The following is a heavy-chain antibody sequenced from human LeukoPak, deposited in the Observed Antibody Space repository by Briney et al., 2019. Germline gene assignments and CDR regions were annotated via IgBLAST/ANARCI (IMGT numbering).Heavy chain of an antibody. CDR2: ISAYNSYT. V-gene: IGHV1-18*01. J-gene: IGHJ3*02. CDR3: ARMMTPRLYYDSSGYYYGAFDI. CDR1: GYTFTNYG. Sequence: ASVKVSCKASGYTFTNYGISGVRQAPGQGLEWMGWISAYNSYTNYAQKLQGRVTMTTDTSTRTAYMELRSLRSADTAVYYCARMMTPRLYYDSSGYYYGAFDIWGQGTMVTVSS. D-gene: IGHD3-22*01.